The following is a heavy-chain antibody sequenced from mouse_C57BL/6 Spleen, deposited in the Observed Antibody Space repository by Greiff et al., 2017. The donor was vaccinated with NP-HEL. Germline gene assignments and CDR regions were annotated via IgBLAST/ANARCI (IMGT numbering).Heavy chain of an antibody. D-gene: IGHD2-4*01. CDR1: GFTFSSYA. V-gene: IGHV5-4*01. J-gene: IGHJ1*03. CDR2: ISDGGSYT. CDR3: ARNYDGRYRYFDV. Sequence: EVQLVESGGGLVKPGGSLKLSCAASGFTFSSYAMSWVRQTPEKRLEWVATISDGGSYTYYPDNVKGRFTISRDNAKNNLYQQMSHMESEDTAMYYCARNYDGRYRYFDVWGTGTTVTVSS.